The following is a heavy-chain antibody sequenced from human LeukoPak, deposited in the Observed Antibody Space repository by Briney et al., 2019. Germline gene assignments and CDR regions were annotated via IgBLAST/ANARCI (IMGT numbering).Heavy chain of an antibody. CDR1: GFTFSSYA. CDR3: AKDHGDSGSHGPY. CDR2: ISGSGGST. Sequence: GGSLRLSCAASGFTFSSYAMSWVRQAPGKGLEWVSVISGSGGSTYYADSVKGRFTISRDNSKNTLYLQMNSLRAEDTAVYYCAKDHGDSGSHGPYWGQGTLVTVSP. D-gene: IGHD5-12*01. J-gene: IGHJ4*02. V-gene: IGHV3-23*01.